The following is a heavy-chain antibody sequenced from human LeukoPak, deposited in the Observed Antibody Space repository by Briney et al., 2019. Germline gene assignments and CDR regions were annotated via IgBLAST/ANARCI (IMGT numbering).Heavy chain of an antibody. J-gene: IGHJ4*02. D-gene: IGHD5-18*01. V-gene: IGHV4-59*12. CDR2: IYYSGST. CDR3: ARELTAMVNSDPFDY. Sequence: SETLSLTCTVSGGSISSYYWSWVRQPPGKGLGWIGYIYYSGSTNYNPSLKSRVTISVDTSKNQFSLQLNSVTPEDTAVYYCARELTAMVNSDPFDYWGQGTLVTVSS. CDR1: GGSISSYY.